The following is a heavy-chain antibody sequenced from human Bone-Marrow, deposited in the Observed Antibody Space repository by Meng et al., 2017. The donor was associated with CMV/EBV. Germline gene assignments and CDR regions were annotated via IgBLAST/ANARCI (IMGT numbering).Heavy chain of an antibody. CDR1: GGSIRSGGYY. CDR3: ARPAPPYDYHGMDV. V-gene: IGHV4-31*03. CDR2: IYYSART. J-gene: IGHJ6*01. Sequence: SDTLSLTPTVSGGSIRSGGYYSSWLLQHPGKGLEWIGYIYYSARTYYNPSLKSRGTISVDTSKNQLSLKLISVTAADTAVYYCARPAPPYDYHGMDVWGQGTTVTVSS.